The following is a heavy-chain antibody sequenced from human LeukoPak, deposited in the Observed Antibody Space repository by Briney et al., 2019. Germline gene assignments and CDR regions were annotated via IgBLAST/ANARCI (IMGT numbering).Heavy chain of an antibody. Sequence: GGSLRLSCAASGFTFSDYWIHWVRQAPGKGLVWVSRINTDGSITNYADSVKGRFSISRDNAKNTLYLQMSSLRAEDTAVYYCARDRGPRSGFMVREAYDYWGQGTLVTVSS. CDR2: INTDGSIT. J-gene: IGHJ4*02. CDR3: ARDRGPRSGFMVREAYDY. V-gene: IGHV3-74*01. CDR1: GFTFSDYW. D-gene: IGHD3-10*01.